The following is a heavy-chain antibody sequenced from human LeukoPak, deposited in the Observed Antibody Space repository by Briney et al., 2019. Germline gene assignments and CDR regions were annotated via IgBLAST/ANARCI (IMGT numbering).Heavy chain of an antibody. Sequence: ASVKVSCKASGYTFTSYGISWVRQAPGQGLEWMGWISAYNGNTNYAQKLQGRVTMTTDTSTSTAYMELRSLRSDNTAVYYCARSRPVVIEDNWFDPWGQGTLVTVSS. D-gene: IGHD2-21*01. CDR2: ISAYNGNT. J-gene: IGHJ5*02. V-gene: IGHV1-18*01. CDR3: ARSRPVVIEDNWFDP. CDR1: GYTFTSYG.